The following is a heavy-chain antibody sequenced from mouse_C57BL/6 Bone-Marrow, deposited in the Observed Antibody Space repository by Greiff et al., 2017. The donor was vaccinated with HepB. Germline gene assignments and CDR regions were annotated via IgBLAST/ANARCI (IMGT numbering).Heavy chain of an antibody. V-gene: IGHV1-15*01. Sequence: VKLMESGAELVRPGASVTLSCKASGYTFTDYEMHWVKQTPVHGLEWIGAIDPETGGTAYNQKFKGKAILTADKSSSTAYMELRSLTSEDSAVYYCTRLRAAQALFDYWGQGTTLTVSS. CDR3: TRLRAAQALFDY. J-gene: IGHJ2*01. CDR1: GYTFTDYE. CDR2: IDPETGGT. D-gene: IGHD3-2*02.